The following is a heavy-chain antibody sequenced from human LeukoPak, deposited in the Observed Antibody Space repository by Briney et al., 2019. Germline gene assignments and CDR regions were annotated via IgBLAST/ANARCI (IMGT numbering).Heavy chain of an antibody. V-gene: IGHV3-11*03. CDR1: GFTFSDHY. J-gene: IGHJ4*02. CDR2: ISSIGSYT. CDR3: ASPAAGTNFDC. D-gene: IGHD6-13*01. Sequence: TGGSLRLSCAASGFTFSDHYMSWIRQAPGKGLEWVSYISSIGSYTNYADSVKGRFTVSRDNAKNSLYLQMNSLRVEDTAVYYCASPAAGTNFDCWGQGTLVTVSS.